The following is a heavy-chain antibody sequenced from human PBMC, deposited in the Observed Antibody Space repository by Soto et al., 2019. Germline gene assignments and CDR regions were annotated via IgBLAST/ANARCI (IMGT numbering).Heavy chain of an antibody. J-gene: IGHJ4*02. CDR3: AREVAYSSSWYVDYYFDY. V-gene: IGHV3-30-3*01. D-gene: IGHD6-13*01. CDR1: GFTFSSYA. CDR2: ISYDGSNK. Sequence: QEQLVESGGGVVQPGRSLRLSCAASGFTFSSYAMHWVRQAPGKGLEWVAVISYDGSNKYYADSVKGRFTISRDNSKNTLYLQMNSLRAEDTAVYYCAREVAYSSSWYVDYYFDYWGQGTLVTVSS.